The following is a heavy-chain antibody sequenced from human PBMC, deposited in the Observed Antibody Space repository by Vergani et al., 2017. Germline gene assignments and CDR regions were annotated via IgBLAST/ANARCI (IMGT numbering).Heavy chain of an antibody. Sequence: EVQMVESGGGLVKPGGSLRLSCVASGFTFSHYSMNWVRQAPGKGLEWVSSISGNNDDVYYADSVKGRFTISRDNAKNSLYLDMSSLLAEDTAVYYCAKGSMIVVVMTEEFDYWGQGTLVTVSA. D-gene: IGHD3-22*01. CDR3: AKGSMIVVVMTEEFDY. J-gene: IGHJ4*02. CDR2: ISGNNDDV. V-gene: IGHV3-21*01. CDR1: GFTFSHYS.